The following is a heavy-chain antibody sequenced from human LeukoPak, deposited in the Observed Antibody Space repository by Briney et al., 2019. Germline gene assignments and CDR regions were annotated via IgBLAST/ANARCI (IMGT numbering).Heavy chain of an antibody. CDR1: GYTFTSYD. J-gene: IGHJ4*02. V-gene: IGHV1-69*10. CDR2: IIPILGIA. D-gene: IGHD3-22*01. Sequence: SVTVSCKASGYTFTSYDINWVRQAPGQGLEWMGRIIPILGIANYAQKFQGRVTITADKSTSTAYMELSSLRSEDTAVYYCARGEYYYDSSGYYFDGYWGQGTLVTVSS. CDR3: ARGEYYYDSSGYYFDGY.